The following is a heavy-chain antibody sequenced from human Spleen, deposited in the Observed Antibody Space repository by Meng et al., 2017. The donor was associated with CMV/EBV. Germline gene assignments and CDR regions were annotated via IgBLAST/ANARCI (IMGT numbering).Heavy chain of an antibody. D-gene: IGHD3-3*01. J-gene: IGHJ5*02. Sequence: ASVKVSCKASGYSFTAYYMHWVRQAPGQGLQWMGWINPDNGFTNYAQRFQGRVTMTRDTSISTAYMELSRLRSDDTAVYYCARESRFSEWLLFSPWGQGTLVTVSS. CDR1: GYSFTAYY. CDR3: ARESRFSEWLLFSP. CDR2: INPDNGFT. V-gene: IGHV1-2*02.